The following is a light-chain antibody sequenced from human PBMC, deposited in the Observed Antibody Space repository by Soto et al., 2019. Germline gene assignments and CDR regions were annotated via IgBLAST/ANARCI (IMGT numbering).Light chain of an antibody. CDR2: GNS. CDR1: SSNIGAGYD. Sequence: QPVLTQPPSVSGAPGQRVTISCTGSSSNIGAGYDVHWYQQLPGTAPKLLIYGNSNRPSGVPDRFSGSKSGTSASLAITGXQAXXXXXXXCQSYDSSLSGWVFGGGTKLTVL. V-gene: IGLV1-40*01. CDR3: QSYDSSLSGWV. J-gene: IGLJ3*02.